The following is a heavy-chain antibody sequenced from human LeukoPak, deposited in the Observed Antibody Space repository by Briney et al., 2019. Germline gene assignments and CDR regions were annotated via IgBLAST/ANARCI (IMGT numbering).Heavy chain of an antibody. Sequence: SETLSLTCTVSGGSISSSSYYWGWIRQPPGKGLEWIGSIYYSGSTYCNPSLKSRVTISVDTSKNQFSLNLSSVTAADTAVYYCARAVETTVTYYYYYGLDVWGQGTTVIVSS. J-gene: IGHJ6*02. CDR3: ARAVETTVTYYYYYGLDV. D-gene: IGHD4-17*01. CDR1: GGSISSSSYY. V-gene: IGHV4-39*07. CDR2: IYYSGST.